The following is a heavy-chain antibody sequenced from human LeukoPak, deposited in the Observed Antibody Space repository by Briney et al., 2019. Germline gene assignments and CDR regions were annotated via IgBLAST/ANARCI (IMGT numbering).Heavy chain of an antibody. CDR3: AKQLGYCSDGSCYFPY. Sequence: GGSLRLSCAASEFDFSSHAMTWVRQAPGKGLEWVSAISISGSKTYYADSVKGRFTISRDNSKNTLYLQMNSLRAEDTAVYYCAKQLGYCSDGSCYFPYWGQGTLVTVSS. CDR2: ISISGSKT. J-gene: IGHJ4*02. D-gene: IGHD2-15*01. V-gene: IGHV3-23*01. CDR1: EFDFSSHA.